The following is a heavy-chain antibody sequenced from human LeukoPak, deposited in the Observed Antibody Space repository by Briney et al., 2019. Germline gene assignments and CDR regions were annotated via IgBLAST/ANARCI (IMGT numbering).Heavy chain of an antibody. J-gene: IGHJ4*02. CDR1: GFTFNNFA. V-gene: IGHV3-23*01. CDR2: ISGSGGSGGRT. D-gene: IGHD4-11*01. CDR3: AKGGDSNYDYFDY. Sequence: PGGSLRLSCTASGFTFNNFAMSWVRQTPGMGLEWVASISGSGGSGGRTYNPDSVRGRFSISRDDFRSTLFLEMNSLTAGDTAVYYCAKGGDSNYDYFDYWGQGTLVTVSS.